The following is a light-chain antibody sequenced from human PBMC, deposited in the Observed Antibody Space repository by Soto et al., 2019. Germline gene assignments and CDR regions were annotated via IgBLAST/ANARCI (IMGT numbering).Light chain of an antibody. J-gene: IGKJ1*01. Sequence: DIQMAQSPSSLSASVGDRVTITCRASQGISTYLNWYQQKPGKAPKLLIYAASSLQSGVPSRFSGSGSETDFTLTTSSLQPEDFATYSCQHSTTWTFGQGTKVDIK. CDR1: QGISTY. CDR3: QHSTTWT. V-gene: IGKV1-39*01. CDR2: AAS.